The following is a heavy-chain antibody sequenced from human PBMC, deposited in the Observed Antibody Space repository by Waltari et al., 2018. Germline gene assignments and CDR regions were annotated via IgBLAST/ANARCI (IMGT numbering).Heavy chain of an antibody. J-gene: IGHJ6*02. V-gene: IGHV3-21*01. CDR3: AREIIMIVVAPVGMDV. Sequence: EVQLVESGGGLVKPGGSLRLSCAASGFTFSSYSMNWVRQAPGKGLEWVSSISSSSSYIYYADSVKGRFTISRDNAKNSLYLQMNSLRAEDTAVYYCAREIIMIVVAPVGMDVWGQGTTVTVSS. D-gene: IGHD3-22*01. CDR1: GFTFSSYS. CDR2: ISSSSSYI.